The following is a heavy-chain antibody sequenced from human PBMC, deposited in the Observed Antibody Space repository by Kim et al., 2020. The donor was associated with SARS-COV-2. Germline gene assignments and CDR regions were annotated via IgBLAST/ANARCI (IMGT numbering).Heavy chain of an antibody. J-gene: IGHJ6*03. CDR3: ARGVRYFYWFTRAGYYYYMDA. CDR1: GYTFTSYD. Sequence: ASVKVSCKASGYTFTSYDINWVRQATGQGLEWMGWMNPNSGNTGYAQKFQGRVTMTRNTSISTAYMELSSLRSEDPAVYYCARGVRYFYWFTRAGYYYYMDAGGKGTWVTVSS. D-gene: IGHD3-9*01. CDR2: MNPNSGNT. V-gene: IGHV1-8*01.